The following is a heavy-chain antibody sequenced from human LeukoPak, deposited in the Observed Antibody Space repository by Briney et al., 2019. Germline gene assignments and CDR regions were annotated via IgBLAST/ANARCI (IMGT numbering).Heavy chain of an antibody. V-gene: IGHV3-48*03. J-gene: IGHJ4*02. CDR1: GFTFSSYE. CDR2: ISSSGSTI. CDR3: ARLRAQPNYYGSGSYRGAFDY. Sequence: GGSLRLSCAASGFTFSSYEMNWVRQAPGKGLEWVSYISSSGSTIYYADSVKGRFTISRDNAKNSLYLQMNSLRAEDTAVYYCARLRAQPNYYGSGSYRGAFDYWGQGTLVTVSS. D-gene: IGHD3-10*01.